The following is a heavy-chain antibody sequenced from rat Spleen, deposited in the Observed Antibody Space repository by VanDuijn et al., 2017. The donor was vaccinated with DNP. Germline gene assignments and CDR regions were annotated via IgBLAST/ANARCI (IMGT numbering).Heavy chain of an antibody. V-gene: IGHV2S12*01. Sequence: QVQLKESGPGLVQPSQTLSLTCTVSGFSLISSGVSWVRQPPGKGLEWIAAISSGGSTYYNSALKSRLSISRDTSKSQVFLKMNSLQTEDTAIYVCTRDVVGGGFAYWGQGTLVTVSS. D-gene: IGHD1-12*01. J-gene: IGHJ3*01. CDR3: TRDVVGGGFAY. CDR1: GFSLISSG. CDR2: ISSGGST.